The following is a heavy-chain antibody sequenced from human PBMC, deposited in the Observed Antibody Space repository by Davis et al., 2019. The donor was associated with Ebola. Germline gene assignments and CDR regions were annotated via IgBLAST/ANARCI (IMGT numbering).Heavy chain of an antibody. CDR2: IYYSGST. D-gene: IGHD3-10*01. J-gene: IGHJ5*02. V-gene: IGHV4-31*03. Sequence: MPSETLSLTCTVSGGSISSGGYYWSWIRQHPGKGLEWIGYIYYSGSTYYNPSLKSRVTISVDTSKNQFSLKLSSVTAADTAVYYCARGVWFGEGNWFDPWGQGTLVTVSS. CDR3: ARGVWFGEGNWFDP. CDR1: GGSISSGGYY.